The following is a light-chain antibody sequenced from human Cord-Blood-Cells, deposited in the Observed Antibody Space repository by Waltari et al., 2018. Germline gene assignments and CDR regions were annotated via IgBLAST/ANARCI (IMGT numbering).Light chain of an antibody. Sequence: QSVLTQPPSASGPPGQRVTISCSGRISNIGSNTVTCYQQLPGTAPKLLIYSNNQRPSGVPDRFSGSKSGTSASLAISGLQSEDEADYYCAAWDDSLNGYVFGTGTKVTVL. CDR2: SNN. CDR1: ISNIGSNT. J-gene: IGLJ1*01. V-gene: IGLV1-44*01. CDR3: AAWDDSLNGYV.